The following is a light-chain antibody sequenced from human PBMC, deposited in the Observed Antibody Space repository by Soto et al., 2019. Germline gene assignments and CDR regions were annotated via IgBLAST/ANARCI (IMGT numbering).Light chain of an antibody. CDR1: QDISNY. J-gene: IGKJ2*01. CDR2: DAS. Sequence: DIQMTQSPSSLSASVGDRVTLTCQASQDISNYLNWYQQKPGKAPKLLIYDASNLETGVPSRFSGSGSGTDFTFTISSLQPEDIATYYCQQYDNLPYTFGQGTKVDNK. CDR3: QQYDNLPYT. V-gene: IGKV1-33*01.